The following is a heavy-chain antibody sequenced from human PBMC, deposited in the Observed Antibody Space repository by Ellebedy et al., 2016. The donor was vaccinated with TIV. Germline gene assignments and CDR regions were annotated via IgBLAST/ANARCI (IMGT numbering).Heavy chain of an antibody. CDR1: GGSISSYY. Sequence: MPSETLSLTCTVSGGSISSYYWSWIRQPPGKGLEWIGYIYYSGSPNYNPSLKSRVTITVDTSKNQFSLKLSSVTAADTAVYYCARMGQLWSLGAFDYWGQGTLVTVSS. CDR3: ARMGQLWSLGAFDY. V-gene: IGHV4-59*01. D-gene: IGHD5-18*01. J-gene: IGHJ4*02. CDR2: IYYSGSP.